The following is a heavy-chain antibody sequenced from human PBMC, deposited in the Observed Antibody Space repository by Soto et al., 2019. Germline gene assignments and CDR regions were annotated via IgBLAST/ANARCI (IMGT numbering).Heavy chain of an antibody. D-gene: IGHD3-3*01. V-gene: IGHV3-21*01. CDR1: GFTFSSYS. CDR3: ARDFLVASRPHYGRDV. J-gene: IGHJ6*02. CDR2: ISSSSSNI. Sequence: GGSLSLSCAASGFTFSSYSMNWVRQAPGKGLERVSSISSSSSNIYYADSVKGRFTISRDTAKNSLYLQMNSLRAEDTAVYYCARDFLVASRPHYGRDVWGQGTTVTVSS.